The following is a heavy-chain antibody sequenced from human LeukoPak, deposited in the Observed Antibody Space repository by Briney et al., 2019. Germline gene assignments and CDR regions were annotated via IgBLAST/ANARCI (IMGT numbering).Heavy chain of an antibody. CDR1: GDSVSSNSAA. D-gene: IGHD3-10*01. J-gene: IGHJ4*02. V-gene: IGHV6-1*01. Sequence: SGPGLVKPSQTLSLTCAISGDSVSSNSAAWNWIGQSPSRGLEWLGRTYYRSKWYNDYAVSVKSRITINPDTSKNQFSLQLNSVTPEDTAVYYCARGRPRLTYYYGSGSYLDYWGQGTLVTVSS. CDR3: ARGRPRLTYYYGSGSYLDY. CDR2: TYYRSKWYN.